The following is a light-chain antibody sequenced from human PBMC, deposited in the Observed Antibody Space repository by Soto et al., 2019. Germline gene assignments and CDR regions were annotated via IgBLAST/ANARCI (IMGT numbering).Light chain of an antibody. V-gene: IGLV2-14*03. Sequence: QSALTQPASVSGSPGQSITISCTGTSSDIGGYNYVSWYQQLPGKAPKLIIYDVSNRPSGVSDRFSGSKSGTSASLTISGLQAEDEADYYCRSYTSTSTLYVFGTGTKLTVL. CDR3: RSYTSTSTLYV. J-gene: IGLJ1*01. CDR2: DVS. CDR1: SSDIGGYNY.